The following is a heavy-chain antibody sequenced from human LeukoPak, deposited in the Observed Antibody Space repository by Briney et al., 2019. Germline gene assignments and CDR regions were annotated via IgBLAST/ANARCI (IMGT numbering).Heavy chain of an antibody. D-gene: IGHD1-1*01. Sequence: GDSLKISCKGSGYSFTNSWIGWVRQMPGKGLEWMGIVFPADSDTRYSPSFQGQVTFSADKSISTAYLQRSSLKASDSAMYYCARHGGTFDYWGQGTLVTVS. CDR2: VFPADSDT. CDR3: ARHGGTFDY. CDR1: GYSFTNSW. V-gene: IGHV5-51*01. J-gene: IGHJ4*02.